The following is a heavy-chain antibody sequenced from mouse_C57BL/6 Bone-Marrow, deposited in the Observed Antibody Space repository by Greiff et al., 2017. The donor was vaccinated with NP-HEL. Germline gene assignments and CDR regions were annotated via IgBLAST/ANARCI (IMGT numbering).Heavy chain of an antibody. D-gene: IGHD2-2*01. J-gene: IGHJ2*01. CDR3: STTGLLWLPFDY. V-gene: IGHV1-42*01. CDR2: INPSTGGT. Sequence: VQLKQSGPELVKPGALVKISCKASGYSFTGYYMNWVKQSPEKSLEWIGEINPSTGGTTYNQKFKAKATLTVDKSSSTAYMQLKSLTSEDSAVYYCSTTGLLWLPFDYWGQGTTLTVSS. CDR1: GYSFTGYY.